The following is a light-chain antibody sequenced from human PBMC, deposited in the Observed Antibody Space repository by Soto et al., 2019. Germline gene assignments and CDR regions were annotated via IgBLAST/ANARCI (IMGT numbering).Light chain of an antibody. CDR1: QSISSSY. J-gene: IGKJ2*01. CDR2: GAS. Sequence: PGERATLSCRASQSISSSYFAWSQQKPGQAPRLLIFGASSRATGIPDRFSGSGSGTDFTLTISRLEPEDFAVYYCQHYGSSFYTFGQGTKLEIK. V-gene: IGKV3-20*01. CDR3: QHYGSSFYT.